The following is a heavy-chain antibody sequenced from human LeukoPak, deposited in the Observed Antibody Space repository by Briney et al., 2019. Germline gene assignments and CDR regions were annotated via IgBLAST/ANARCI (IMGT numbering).Heavy chain of an antibody. CDR1: GFTFRRFA. D-gene: IGHD4-17*01. CDR2: ISGSGGST. J-gene: IGHJ4*02. Sequence: GGSLRLSCAASGFTFRRFAMDWVRQAPGKGLEWVSAISGSGGSTYYADSVKGRFTISRDNSKNTLYLQMNSLRAEDTAVYYCAKDRFRTTVTTGDYWGQGTLVTVSS. CDR3: AKDRFRTTVTTGDY. V-gene: IGHV3-23*01.